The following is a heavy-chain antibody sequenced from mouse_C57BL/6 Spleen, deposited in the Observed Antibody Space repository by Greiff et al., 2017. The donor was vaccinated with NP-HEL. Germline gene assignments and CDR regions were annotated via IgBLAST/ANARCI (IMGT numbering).Heavy chain of an antibody. CDR3: ARGGEYDGEAMDY. Sequence: VQLQQSGPELVKPGASVKMSCKASGYTFTDYNMHWVKQSHGKSLEWIGYINPNNGGTSYNQKFKGKATLTVNKSSSTAYMELRSLTSGDSEVNYCARGGEYDGEAMDYWGQGTSVTVSS. V-gene: IGHV1-22*01. D-gene: IGHD2-14*01. J-gene: IGHJ4*01. CDR2: INPNNGGT. CDR1: GYTFTDYN.